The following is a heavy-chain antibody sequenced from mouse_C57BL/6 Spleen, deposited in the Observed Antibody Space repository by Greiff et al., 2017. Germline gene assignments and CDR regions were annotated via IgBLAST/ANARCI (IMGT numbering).Heavy chain of an antibody. CDR3: ARKDTTVVATPAWFAY. CDR1: GYTFTSYG. J-gene: IGHJ3*01. D-gene: IGHD1-1*01. CDR2: IYPRSGNT. Sequence: LVESGAELARPGASVKLSCKASGYTFTSYGISWVKQRTGQGLEWIGEIYPRSGNTYYNEKFKGKATLTADKSSSTAYMELRSLTSEDSAVYFCARKDTTVVATPAWFAYWGQGTLVTVSA. V-gene: IGHV1-81*01.